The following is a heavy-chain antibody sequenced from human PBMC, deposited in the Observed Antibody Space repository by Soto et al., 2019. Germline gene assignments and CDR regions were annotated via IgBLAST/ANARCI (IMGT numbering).Heavy chain of an antibody. Sequence: PSETLSLTCTVSGGSISSGGYYWSWIRQHPGRGLEWIGYIYYSGSTYYNPSLKSRVTISVDTSKNQFSLKLSSVTAADTAVYYCARDRQAMEPNYYGMDVRGQGTTVTVSS. J-gene: IGHJ6*02. CDR3: ARDRQAMEPNYYGMDV. D-gene: IGHD5-18*01. CDR2: IYYSGST. V-gene: IGHV4-31*03. CDR1: GGSISSGGYY.